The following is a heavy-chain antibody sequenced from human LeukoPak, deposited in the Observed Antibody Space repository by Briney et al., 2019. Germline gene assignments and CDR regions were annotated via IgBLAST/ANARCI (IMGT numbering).Heavy chain of an antibody. CDR3: ARGSIVGAYFEF. Sequence: SETLSLTCAVYGGPFSGYYWSWIRQPPGKGLEWIGEINHNGSTNYNPSLKSRVTILVDTSKNQFSLKLSSVTAADTAVYYCARGSIVGAYFEFWGQGTLVTVSS. CDR1: GGPFSGYY. D-gene: IGHD1-26*01. CDR2: INHNGST. J-gene: IGHJ4*02. V-gene: IGHV4-34*01.